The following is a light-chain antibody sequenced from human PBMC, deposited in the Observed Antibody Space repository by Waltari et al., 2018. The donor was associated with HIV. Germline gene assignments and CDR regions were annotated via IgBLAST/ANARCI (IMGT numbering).Light chain of an antibody. J-gene: IGKJ5*01. V-gene: IGKV3-20*01. CDR2: GAS. Sequence: EIVLTQSPATLSLSPGERATLACRASQSVSSSYLAWYQQNHGQAPRLLIYGASRRATGIPDRFGGSGSGTDFTLTISRLEPEDFAVYYCQQYGGLCTFGQGTRLEIK. CDR1: QSVSSSY. CDR3: QQYGGLCT.